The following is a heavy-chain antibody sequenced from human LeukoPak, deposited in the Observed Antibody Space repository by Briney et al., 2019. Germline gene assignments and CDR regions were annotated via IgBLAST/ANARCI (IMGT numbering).Heavy chain of an antibody. CDR1: GFTFSSYE. J-gene: IGHJ4*02. D-gene: IGHD5-12*01. Sequence: GGSLRLSCAASGFTFSSYEMNWVRQAPGKGLEWVSYIGSSGTTIYHADSVKGRFTISRDNAKSSLYLQMNSLRAEDTAVYYCAKVATEGYYFDYWGQGTLVTVSS. CDR2: IGSSGTTI. CDR3: AKVATEGYYFDY. V-gene: IGHV3-48*03.